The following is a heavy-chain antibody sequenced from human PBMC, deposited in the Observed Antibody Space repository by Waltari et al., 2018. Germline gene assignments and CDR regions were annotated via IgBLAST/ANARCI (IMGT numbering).Heavy chain of an antibody. J-gene: IGHJ4*02. CDR1: GPSFNDYF. V-gene: IGHV4-34*01. D-gene: IGHD3-10*01. CDR2: INHSGNT. Sequence: QVQFQQWGATLLKPSETLSLTCTVYGPSFNDYFWVWIRQAPGKGLEWIGEINHSGNTNYKSSLKSRATISVDTSKSQFSLSLRSVTAADTAVYYCARAPAMVRRAFDSWGQGALVTVSS. CDR3: ARAPAMVRRAFDS.